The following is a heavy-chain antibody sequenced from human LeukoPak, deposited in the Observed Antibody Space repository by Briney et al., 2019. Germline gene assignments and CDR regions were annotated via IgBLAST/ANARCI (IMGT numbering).Heavy chain of an antibody. D-gene: IGHD6-25*01. CDR2: VYYGRSP. V-gene: IGHV4-39*02. CDR1: GDSISRSTYY. CDR3: ARSSGTGTFSY. Sequence: SETLSLTCTVSGDSISRSTYYWAWIRQPPGKGLEWIGSVYYGRSPYFNPSLESRATISVDTSKNHFSLKMSSVTSADTAVYYCARSSGTGTFSYWGQGTLVTVSS. J-gene: IGHJ4*02.